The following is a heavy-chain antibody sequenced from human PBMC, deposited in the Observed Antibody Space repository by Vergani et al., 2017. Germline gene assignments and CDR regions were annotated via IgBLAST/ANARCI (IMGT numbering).Heavy chain of an antibody. J-gene: IGHJ4*02. CDR1: GGSISSYY. CDR3: ASLYCSGGRCYSDY. Sequence: QVQLQESGPGLVKPSETLSLTCTVSGGSISSYYWSWIRQPPGKGLEWIGYIYYSGSTHYSPSLKIRVTISVDTSKNQSSLKLSSVTAADTAVYYCASLYCSGGRCYSDYWGQGTLVTVSS. V-gene: IGHV4-59*01. CDR2: IYYSGST. D-gene: IGHD2-15*01.